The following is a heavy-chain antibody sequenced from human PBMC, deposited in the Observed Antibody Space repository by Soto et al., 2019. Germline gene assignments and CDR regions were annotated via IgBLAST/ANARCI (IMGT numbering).Heavy chain of an antibody. CDR3: AKDGGRDGYFGNWFDP. CDR1: GGTFSNYA. Sequence: QVQLVQSGAEVKKPGSSVKVSCKASGGTFSNYAITWVRQAPGQGLEWMGGIIPIFGTTNYAQKFQGRVTITADESTTTAYMELSSRRSEDTAVYYCAKDGGRDGYFGNWFDPWGQGTLVTVSS. D-gene: IGHD5-12*01. V-gene: IGHV1-69*12. CDR2: IIPIFGTT. J-gene: IGHJ5*02.